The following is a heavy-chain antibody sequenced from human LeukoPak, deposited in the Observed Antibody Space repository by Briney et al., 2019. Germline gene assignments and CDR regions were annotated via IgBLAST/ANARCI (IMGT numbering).Heavy chain of an antibody. CDR2: IIPIFGTA. CDR3: ARSDIVVVPAAIPRYSWFDP. J-gene: IGHJ5*02. V-gene: IGHV1-69*13. CDR1: GGTFSSYA. D-gene: IGHD2-2*02. Sequence: SVKVSCKASGGTFSSYAISWVRQAPGQGLEWMGGIIPIFGTANYAQKFQGRVTITADESTSTAYMELSSLRSEDTAVYYCARSDIVVVPAAIPRYSWFDPWGQGTLVTVSS.